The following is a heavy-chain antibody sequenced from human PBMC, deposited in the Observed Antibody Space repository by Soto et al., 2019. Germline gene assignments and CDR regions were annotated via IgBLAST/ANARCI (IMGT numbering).Heavy chain of an antibody. V-gene: IGHV1-69*13. Sequence: ASVKVSCKASGGTFSSYAISWVRQAPGQGLEWMGGIIPIFGTANYAQKFQGRVTITADESTSTAYMELSSLRSEDTAVYYCARGIVDYGDYAFDYWGQGTLVTVSS. CDR1: GGTFSSYA. D-gene: IGHD4-17*01. J-gene: IGHJ4*02. CDR3: ARGIVDYGDYAFDY. CDR2: IIPIFGTA.